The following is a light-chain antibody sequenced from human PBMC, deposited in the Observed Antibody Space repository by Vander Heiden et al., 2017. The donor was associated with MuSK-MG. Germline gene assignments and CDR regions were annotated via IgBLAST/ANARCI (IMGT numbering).Light chain of an antibody. J-gene: IGLJ3*02. V-gene: IGLV6-57*04. CDR1: SGSIASNY. Sequence: FILPQPPSVSESPGKTVTISCTRSSGSIASNYVQWYQQRPGSAPTTVIYEDNQRPSGVPDRFSGSIDSSSNSASLTISGLKTEDEADYYCQSYDSSNSWVFGGGTKLTVL. CDR2: EDN. CDR3: QSYDSSNSWV.